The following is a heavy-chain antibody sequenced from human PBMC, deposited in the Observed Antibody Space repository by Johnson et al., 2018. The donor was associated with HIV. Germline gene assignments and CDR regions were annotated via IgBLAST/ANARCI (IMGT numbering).Heavy chain of an antibody. CDR2: IYTGGTT. Sequence: MQLVESGGGLVQPGGSLRLSCAASGFTFSSYGMSWVRQAPGKGLEWVSVIYTGGTTYYADSVKGLFTISRDSSRTTVYLQMNSLRAEDTAVYYCAKADDLEDTSGYLSAFDIWGQGTMVTVSS. J-gene: IGHJ3*02. V-gene: IGHV3-23*03. CDR1: GFTFSSYG. CDR3: AKADDLEDTSGYLSAFDI. D-gene: IGHD3-22*01.